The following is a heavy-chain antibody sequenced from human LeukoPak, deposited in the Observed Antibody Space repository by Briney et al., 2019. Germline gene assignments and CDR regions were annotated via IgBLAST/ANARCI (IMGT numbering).Heavy chain of an antibody. V-gene: IGHV4-39*01. CDR3: ARHSSSTSCYFLP. Sequence: SETLSLTCTVSGGSISSSSYYWGWLRQPPGKGLEPIGSIYYSGSTYYNPSLKSRVTISVDPSKNQFSLKLSSVTAADTAVYYCARHSSSTSCYFLPWGQGTLVTVSS. J-gene: IGHJ5*02. CDR1: GGSISSSSYY. CDR2: IYYSGST. D-gene: IGHD2-2*01.